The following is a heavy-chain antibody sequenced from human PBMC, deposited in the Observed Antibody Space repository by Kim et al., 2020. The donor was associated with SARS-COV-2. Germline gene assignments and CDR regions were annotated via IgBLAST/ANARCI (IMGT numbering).Heavy chain of an antibody. V-gene: IGHV4-31*02. CDR3: ARGLTGYYRRIDY. J-gene: IGHJ4*02. D-gene: IGHD3-9*01. Sequence: YNPSLKSRVTISVDTSKNQFSLKLSSVTAADTAVYYCARGLTGYYRRIDYWGQGTLVTVSS.